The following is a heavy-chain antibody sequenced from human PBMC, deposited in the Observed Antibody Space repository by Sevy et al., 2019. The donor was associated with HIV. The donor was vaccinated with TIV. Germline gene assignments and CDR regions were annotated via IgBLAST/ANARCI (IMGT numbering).Heavy chain of an antibody. J-gene: IGHJ5*02. CDR3: ARLGTTLLWDWFDP. CDR1: GYTFTSYG. V-gene: IGHV1-18*01. Sequence: ASVKVSCKASGYTFTSYGISWVRQAPGQGLEWMGWISAYNGNTNYPQKLQGRVTMTTDTSTSTAYMELRSLRSDDTAVYYCARLGTTLLWDWFDPWGQGTLVTVSS. CDR2: ISAYNGNT. D-gene: IGHD1-7*01.